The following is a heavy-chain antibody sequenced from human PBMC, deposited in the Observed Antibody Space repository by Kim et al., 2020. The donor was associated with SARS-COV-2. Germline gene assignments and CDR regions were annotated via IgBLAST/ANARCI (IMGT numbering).Heavy chain of an antibody. CDR3: AKRLVSGTFDY. J-gene: IGHJ4*02. D-gene: IGHD1-1*01. CDR2: K. Sequence: KNHAKTRKVRFTISRDKYKDTLYPEMNSLRAEDTAIYYCAKRLVSGTFDYWGQGTLVTVSS. V-gene: IGHV3-23*01.